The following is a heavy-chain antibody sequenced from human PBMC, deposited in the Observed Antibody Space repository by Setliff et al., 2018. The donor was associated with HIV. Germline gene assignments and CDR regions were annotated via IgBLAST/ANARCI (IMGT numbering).Heavy chain of an antibody. Sequence: VASVKVSCKASGYTFTNYGITWVRQAPEQGLEWMGWISAYNGIINYAQNLQGRVTMTTDTSTRTAYMELRSLRSDDTAVYYCARTSTMVRGVIMDYYYYMDVWGKGSTVTVSS. D-gene: IGHD3-10*01. J-gene: IGHJ6*03. CDR2: ISAYNGII. V-gene: IGHV1-18*01. CDR1: GYTFTNYG. CDR3: ARTSTMVRGVIMDYYYYMDV.